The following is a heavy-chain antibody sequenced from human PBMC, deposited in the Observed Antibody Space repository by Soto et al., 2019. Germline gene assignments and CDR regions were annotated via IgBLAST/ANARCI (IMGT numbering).Heavy chain of an antibody. CDR1: GFTFDFFA. CDR3: ARDIWWEPGVDAFHI. CDR2: VSKDGSNT. D-gene: IGHD1-26*01. V-gene: IGHV3-30-3*01. Sequence: QVQLVESGGGVVQPGRSLRLSCAASGFTFDFFAMHWVRQAPGKGLEWVAAVSKDGSNTYYADSVKGRFTISRDNPKNTLYLQMNSLRVEDMAVYYCARDIWWEPGVDAFHIWGQGTMVTVSP. J-gene: IGHJ3*02.